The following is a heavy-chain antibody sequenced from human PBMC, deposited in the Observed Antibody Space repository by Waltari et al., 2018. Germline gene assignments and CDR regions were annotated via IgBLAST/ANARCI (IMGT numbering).Heavy chain of an antibody. D-gene: IGHD6-19*01. CDR2: IGSSSSFM. J-gene: IGHJ4*02. Sequence: EVQLVESGGGLVKPGGSLRLSCVASGFKFSAYAMNWVRQAPGKGLEWVSSIGSSSSFMDYADSVRGRFTVSRDNAKNSLYLQMNSLRAEDTAVYYCARGSAVAGTRLWGQGTLVIVSS. V-gene: IGHV3-21*02. CDR1: GFKFSAYA. CDR3: ARGSAVAGTRL.